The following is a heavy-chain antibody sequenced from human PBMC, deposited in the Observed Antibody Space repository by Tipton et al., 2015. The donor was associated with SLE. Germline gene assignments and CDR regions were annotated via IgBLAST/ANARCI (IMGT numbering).Heavy chain of an antibody. CDR1: GGSFSGYF. V-gene: IGHV4-34*01. D-gene: IGHD2-8*01. Sequence: TLSLTCAVYGGSFSGYFWSWIRQLPDKGLEWIGEINHSGTTNCNPSLKSRVTISVDTSKNQFSLRLTSLTAADTAVYFCARLRIVYGFHGLDYWGLGTRVTVSA. CDR3: ARLRIVYGFHGLDY. J-gene: IGHJ4*02. CDR2: INHSGTT.